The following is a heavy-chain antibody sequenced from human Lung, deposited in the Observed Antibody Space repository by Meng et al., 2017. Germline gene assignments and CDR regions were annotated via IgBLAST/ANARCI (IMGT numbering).Heavy chain of an antibody. CDR1: GESMSSSADY. CDR2: ISYSGST. CDR3: ARGDTSKEFNY. Sequence: QVQESGPGLVKTAQTQSLPCSVTGESMSSSADYWSWIRQLPGQGLELIGYISYSGSTYYSPSLKSRVSISVDTSKKYFPLRLTSVTAADTAVYYCARGDTSKEFNYWGQGTLVTVSS. D-gene: IGHD5-18*01. V-gene: IGHV4-30-4*01. J-gene: IGHJ4*02.